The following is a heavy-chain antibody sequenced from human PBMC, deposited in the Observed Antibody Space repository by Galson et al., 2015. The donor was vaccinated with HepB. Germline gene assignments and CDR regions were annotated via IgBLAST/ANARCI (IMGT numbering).Heavy chain of an antibody. CDR1: GFTFSSYG. J-gene: IGHJ4*02. D-gene: IGHD4-17*01. CDR3: ARDEGPDYGDHYFDY. V-gene: IGHV3-33*08. CDR2: IWYDGSNK. Sequence: SLRLSCAASGFTFSSYGMHWVRQAPGKGLEWVAVIWYDGSNKYYADSVKGRFTISRDNSKNTLYLQMNSLRAEDTAVYYCARDEGPDYGDHYFDYWGQGTLVTVSS.